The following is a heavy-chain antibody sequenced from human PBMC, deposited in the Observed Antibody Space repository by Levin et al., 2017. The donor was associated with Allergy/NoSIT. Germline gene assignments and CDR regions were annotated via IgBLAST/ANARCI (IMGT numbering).Heavy chain of an antibody. D-gene: IGHD2-15*01. Sequence: NSSETLSLTCAVYGGSFSGYYWSWIRQPPGKGLEWIGEINHSGSTNYNPSLKSRVTISVDTSKNQFSLKLSSVTAADTAVYYCARGLGRVVENPSSYWGQGTLVTVSS. CDR3: ARGLGRVVENPSSY. CDR1: GGSFSGYY. V-gene: IGHV4-34*01. J-gene: IGHJ4*02. CDR2: INHSGST.